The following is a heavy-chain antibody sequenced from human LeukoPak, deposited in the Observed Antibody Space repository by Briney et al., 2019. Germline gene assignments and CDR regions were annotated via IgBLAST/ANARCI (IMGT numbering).Heavy chain of an antibody. CDR3: AREDIVVVVAATPTDAFDI. Sequence: SETLSLTCTVSGGSTSSYYWSWIRQPAGKGLEWIGRIYTSGSTNYNPSLKSRVTMSVDTSKNQFSLKLSSVTAADTAVYYCAREDIVVVVAATPTDAFDIWGQGTMVTVSS. V-gene: IGHV4-4*07. D-gene: IGHD2-15*01. CDR2: IYTSGST. J-gene: IGHJ3*02. CDR1: GGSTSSYY.